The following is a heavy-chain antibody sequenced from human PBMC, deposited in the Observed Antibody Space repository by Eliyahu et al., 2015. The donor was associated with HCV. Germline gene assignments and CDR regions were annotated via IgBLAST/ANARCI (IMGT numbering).Heavy chain of an antibody. CDR2: ISYDGTNK. CDR3: VHPKYRSAMGINTFDI. V-gene: IGHV3-30*03. D-gene: IGHD6-19*01. CDR1: XSTFSDYD. J-gene: IGHJ3*02. Sequence: QVQLVXSGGGXVQPGRSLRLSCXASXSTFSDYDMHWVRQAXGKGLEWVAVISYDGTNKNYVDSVKGRFTISRDNPKNTLYLQMSSLRPEDTAVYYCVHPKYRSAMGINTFDIWGQGTMVTVSS.